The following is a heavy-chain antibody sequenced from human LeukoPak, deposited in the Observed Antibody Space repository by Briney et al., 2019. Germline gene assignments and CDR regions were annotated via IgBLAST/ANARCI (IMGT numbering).Heavy chain of an antibody. Sequence: SVKVSCKASGGTFSSYAISWVRQAPGQGLEWMGGIIPIFGTANYAQKFQGRVTITADESTSTAYMELSSLRSEDTAVYYCARALGYCSSTGCYTSAYYYYYMDVWGKGTTVTVSS. V-gene: IGHV1-69*01. CDR1: GGTFSSYA. J-gene: IGHJ6*03. CDR3: ARALGYCSSTGCYTSAYYYYYMDV. D-gene: IGHD2-2*02. CDR2: IIPIFGTA.